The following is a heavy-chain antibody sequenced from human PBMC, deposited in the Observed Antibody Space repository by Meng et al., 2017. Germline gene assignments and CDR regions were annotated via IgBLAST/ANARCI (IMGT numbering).Heavy chain of an antibody. CDR1: GGSISGYY. CDR2: IYYSGNSGST. D-gene: IGHD3-22*01. V-gene: IGHV4-59*01. Sequence: SETLSLTCTVSGGSISGYYWSWIRQSPGKGPEWIGYIYYSGNSGSTNYNPSLKSRVTISLDTSKNQFSLKVSSVTAADTAVYYCARLYYYDSSGYYGERDAFDIWGQGTMVTVSS. CDR3: ARLYYYDSSGYYGERDAFDI. J-gene: IGHJ3*02.